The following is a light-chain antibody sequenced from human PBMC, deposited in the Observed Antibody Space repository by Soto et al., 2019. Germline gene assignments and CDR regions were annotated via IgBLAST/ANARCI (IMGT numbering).Light chain of an antibody. CDR1: QSVLYSSYSQEY. CDR2: WAS. J-gene: IGKJ3*01. Sequence: IVRTQSPDSLAVSLGERATINCKSSQSVLYSSYSQEYLAWYQQKPGQPPKLLIYWASTRDFGVPDRFSGSGSGTDFTLTISSLQAEDVAVYYCQQYYSTPFTFGPGTKVDIK. CDR3: QQYYSTPFT. V-gene: IGKV4-1*01.